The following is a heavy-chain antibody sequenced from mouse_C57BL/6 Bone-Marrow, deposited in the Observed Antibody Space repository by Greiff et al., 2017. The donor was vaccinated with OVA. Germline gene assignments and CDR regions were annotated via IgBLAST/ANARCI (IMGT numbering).Heavy chain of an antibody. CDR3: ASPSLVDGSSYRY. D-gene: IGHD1-1*01. CDR1: GYAFSSYW. V-gene: IGHV1-80*01. CDR2: IYPGDGDT. J-gene: IGHJ2*01. Sequence: QVQLQQSGAELVKPGASVKISCKASGYAFSSYWMNWVKQRPGKGLEWIGQIYPGDGDTNYNGKFKGKATLTADKSSSTAYMQLNSLTSEDSAVYFCASPSLVDGSSYRYWGQGTTLTVSS.